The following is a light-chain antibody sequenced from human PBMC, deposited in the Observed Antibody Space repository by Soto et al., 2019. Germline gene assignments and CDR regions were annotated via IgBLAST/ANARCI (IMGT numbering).Light chain of an antibody. CDR2: DAS. Sequence: DIQMTQSPSTLSASVGDRVTITCRASQSIRTWLAWYQQKPGKAPKLLIYDASSLESGVPSRFSGSGSGTEFTLNISSLQPDDFATYYCQQYGTFGQGTKVEIK. J-gene: IGKJ1*01. CDR1: QSIRTW. CDR3: QQYGT. V-gene: IGKV1-5*01.